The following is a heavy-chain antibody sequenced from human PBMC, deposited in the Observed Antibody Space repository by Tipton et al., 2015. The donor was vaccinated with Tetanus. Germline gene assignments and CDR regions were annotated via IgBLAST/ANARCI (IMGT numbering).Heavy chain of an antibody. CDR3: GKQNGGRWVVHQ. V-gene: IGHV3-7*03. Sequence: LSLTCAVYGGSISAYYWSWVRQAPGKGLEWVANIKQDGTDYRYVDSVKGRFTISRDNAKNSLYLQMNSLSADDTAVYYCGKQNGGRWVVHQWGQGSLLSVSS. D-gene: IGHD4-23*01. CDR1: GGSISAYY. CDR2: IKQDGTDY. J-gene: IGHJ1*01.